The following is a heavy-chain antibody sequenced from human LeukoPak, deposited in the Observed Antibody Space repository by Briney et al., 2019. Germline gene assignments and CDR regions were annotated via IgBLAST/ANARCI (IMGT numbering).Heavy chain of an antibody. CDR2: IYHSGST. V-gene: IGHV4-30-2*01. D-gene: IGHD1-1*01. CDR3: ARVERGYFDY. Sequence: SQTLSLTCSVSGGSISSGGYYRSWIRQPPGKGLEWIGYIYHSGSTYYNPSLKSRVTISVDRSKNQFSLKPSSVTAADTAVYYCARVERGYFDYWGQGTLVTVSS. CDR1: GGSISSGGYY. J-gene: IGHJ4*02.